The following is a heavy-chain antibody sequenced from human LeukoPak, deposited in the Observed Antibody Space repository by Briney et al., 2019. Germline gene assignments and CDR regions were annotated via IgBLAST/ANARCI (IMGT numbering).Heavy chain of an antibody. CDR2: IKQDGTE. D-gene: IGHD4-17*01. J-gene: IGHJ4*02. CDR1: GFTFRRHW. V-gene: IGHV3-7*01. CDR3: VRGPDYGDRLDYFDY. Sequence: GGSLRLSCAASGFTFRRHWTSWVRHAPGKGPEWVAHIKQDGTEYYVDSVKGRFIISRDNAKNSLYLQMNSLRAEDTAVYSCVRGPDYGDRLDYFDYWGQGTLVTVSS.